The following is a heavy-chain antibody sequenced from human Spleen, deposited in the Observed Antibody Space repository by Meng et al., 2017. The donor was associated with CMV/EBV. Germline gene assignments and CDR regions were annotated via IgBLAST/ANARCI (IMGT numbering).Heavy chain of an antibody. CDR1: GFTFSSYG. V-gene: IGHV3-30*02. CDR3: AKAATTVITLEAFDI. Sequence: GGSLRLSCAASGFTFSSYGMHWVRQAPGKGLEWVAVIWYDGSNKYYADSVKGRFTISRDNSKNTLYLQMNSLRAEDTALYYCAKAATTVITLEAFDIWGQGTMVTVSS. CDR2: IWYDGSNK. D-gene: IGHD4-11*01. J-gene: IGHJ3*02.